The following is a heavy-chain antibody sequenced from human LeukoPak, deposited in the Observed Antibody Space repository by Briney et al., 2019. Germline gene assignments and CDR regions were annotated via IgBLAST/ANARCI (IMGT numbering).Heavy chain of an antibody. V-gene: IGHV3-48*04. D-gene: IGHD5-12*01. CDR1: GFTFSSYS. Sequence: PGRSLRLSCAASGFTFSSYSMNWVRQAPGKGLAWVSYISSSGSTIYYADSVKGRFTISRDNAKNSLYLQMNSLRAEDTAVYYCAKGSRADIVATTTPPFDYWGQGTLVTVSS. CDR3: AKGSRADIVATTTPPFDY. J-gene: IGHJ4*02. CDR2: ISSSGSTI.